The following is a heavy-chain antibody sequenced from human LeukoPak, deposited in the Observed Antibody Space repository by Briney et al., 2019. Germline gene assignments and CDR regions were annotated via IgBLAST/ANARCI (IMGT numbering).Heavy chain of an antibody. Sequence: SLKVSCKASGGTFSSYAISWVRQAPGQGLEWIGGIIPIFDTANYAKKFQGRVTITADESATTSYMELSSLRSEDTAVYYCARDATVRGPYGGHHFYSYMDVWGKGTTVTISS. CDR1: GGTFSSYA. CDR3: ARDATVRGPYGGHHFYSYMDV. D-gene: IGHD3-10*01. J-gene: IGHJ6*03. CDR2: IIPIFDTA. V-gene: IGHV1-69*13.